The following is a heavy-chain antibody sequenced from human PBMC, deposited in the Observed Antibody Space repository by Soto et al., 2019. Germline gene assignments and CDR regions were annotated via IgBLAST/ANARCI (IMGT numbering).Heavy chain of an antibody. V-gene: IGHV3-30-3*01. CDR2: ISYDGNNE. Sequence: QVQLVESGGGVVQPGRSLRLSCAASGFTFSSYAMHWVRQTPGKGLEWVAVISYDGNNEYYADSVKGRFTISRDTSKNTLSLQMNSLRGEDTAVYYCARDGRYCTSTSCYVYYAMDVW. J-gene: IGHJ6*01. CDR1: GFTFSSYA. D-gene: IGHD2-2*01. CDR3: ARDGRYCTSTSCYVYYAMDV.